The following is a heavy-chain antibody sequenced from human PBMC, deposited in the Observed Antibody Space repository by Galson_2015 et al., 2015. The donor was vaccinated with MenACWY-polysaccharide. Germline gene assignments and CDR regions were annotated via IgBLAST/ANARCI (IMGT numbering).Heavy chain of an antibody. CDR1: GYSISSGYY. CDR3: ARVEKYSGSFYILY. D-gene: IGHD1-26*01. CDR2: IYHSGST. J-gene: IGHJ4*02. V-gene: IGHV4-38-2*01. Sequence: ETLSLTCAVSGYSISSGYYWGWIRQPPGKGLEWIGSIYHSGSTYYNPSLKSRVTISVDTSKNQFSLKLSSVTAADTAVYYCARVEKYSGSFYILYWGQGTLVTVSS.